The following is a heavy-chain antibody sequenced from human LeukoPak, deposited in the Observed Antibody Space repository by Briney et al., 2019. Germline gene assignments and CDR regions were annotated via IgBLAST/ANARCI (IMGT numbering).Heavy chain of an antibody. Sequence: PSETLSLTCTVSGGSISSSSYYWGWIRQPPGKGLEWIESIYYSGSTYYNPSLKSRVTISVDTSKNQFSLKLSSVTAADTAVYYWPSLFPISDILPVYETDKNNWGQEPWSPSPQ. J-gene: IGHJ4*01. CDR3: PSLFPISDILPVYETDKNN. CDR1: GGSISSSSYY. D-gene: IGHD3-9*01. CDR2: IYYSGST. V-gene: IGHV4-39*01.